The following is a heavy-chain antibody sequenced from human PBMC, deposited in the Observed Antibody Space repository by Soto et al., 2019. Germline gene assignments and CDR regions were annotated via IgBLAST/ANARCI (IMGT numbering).Heavy chain of an antibody. D-gene: IGHD6-19*01. V-gene: IGHV3-30*18. CDR2: ISYDGTDK. CDR3: AKDFGAWSDS. CDR1: GFAFSTYG. J-gene: IGHJ5*02. Sequence: QVHLVESGGGVVQPGRSLTISCVGSGFAFSTYGMHWVRQAPAKGLEWVALISYDGTDKYYADSVKGRFSISRDNSNQTLSLQMDSLRPEDTAVYYCAKDFGAWSDSWGQGTLVNVSS.